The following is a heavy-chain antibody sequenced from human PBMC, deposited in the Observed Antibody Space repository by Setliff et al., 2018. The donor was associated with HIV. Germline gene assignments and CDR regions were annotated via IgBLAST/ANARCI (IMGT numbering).Heavy chain of an antibody. CDR1: GFTFSSYN. J-gene: IGHJ5*02. CDR3: ARHRQISDWFDP. Sequence: PGGSLRLSCAASGFTFSSYNMNWVRQPPGKGLEWIGIMNSKGESLYNASFTNGVLISIDTSKNRFSLTMTSVTAADTAVYYCARHRQISDWFDPWGQGILVTVSS. CDR2: MNSKGES. D-gene: IGHD3-10*01. V-gene: IGHV4-59*08.